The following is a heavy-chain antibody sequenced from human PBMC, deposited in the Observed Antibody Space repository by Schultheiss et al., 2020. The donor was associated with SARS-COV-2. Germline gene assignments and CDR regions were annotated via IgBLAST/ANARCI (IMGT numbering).Heavy chain of an antibody. D-gene: IGHD2-2*01. CDR2: IYSGGST. Sequence: GESLKISCAASGFTFSSYGMHWVRQAPGKGLEWVAVIYSGGSTYYADSVKGRFTISRDNAKNSLYLQMNSLRAEDTAVYYCARDSSTSTRQLVYYYMDVWGKGTTVTVSS. CDR1: GFTFSSYG. J-gene: IGHJ6*03. V-gene: IGHV3-NL1*01. CDR3: ARDSSTSTRQLVYYYMDV.